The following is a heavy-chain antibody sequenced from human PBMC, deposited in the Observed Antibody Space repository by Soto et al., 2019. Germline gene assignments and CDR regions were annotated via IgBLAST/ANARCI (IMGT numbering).Heavy chain of an antibody. J-gene: IGHJ4*02. CDR1: GYTFYNYD. CDR2: ISAYNENT. Sequence: ASVKVSCKASGYTFYNYDITWVRQAPGQGLEWMGTISAYNENTNVAQNLQGRVSMTTDKSTATAYMELRSLTSDDTAVYYCARARATVTTERALGYWGQGTLVTVS. CDR3: ARARATVTTERALGY. V-gene: IGHV1-18*01. D-gene: IGHD4-17*01.